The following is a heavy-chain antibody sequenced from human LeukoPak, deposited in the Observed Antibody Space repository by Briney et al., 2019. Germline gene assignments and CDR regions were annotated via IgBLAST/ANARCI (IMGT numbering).Heavy chain of an antibody. V-gene: IGHV4-34*01. CDR3: ARVQGLNAFDI. J-gene: IGHJ3*02. CDR1: GGSFSGYY. CDR2: INHSGST. Sequence: SETLSLTCAVYGGSFSGYYWSWIRQPPGKGLEWIGEINHSGSTNYNPSLKSRVTISVDTSKNQFSLKLSSVTAADTAVYYCARVQGLNAFDIWGQGTMVTVSS.